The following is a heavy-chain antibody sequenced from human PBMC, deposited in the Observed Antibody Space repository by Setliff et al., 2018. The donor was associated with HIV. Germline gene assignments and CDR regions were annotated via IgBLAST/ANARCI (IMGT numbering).Heavy chain of an antibody. V-gene: IGHV1-8*02. CDR3: ARDYSSYWYYLDS. Sequence: EASVKVSCKASGYTFTSYHINWVRQAAGQGLEWMGWMSPINGNVGYAPKFRGRVTMTRSTSIGTAYMELSSLTSEDTAVYYCARDYSSYWYYLDSWGQGSLVTVSS. D-gene: IGHD6-13*01. CDR1: GYTFTSYH. CDR2: MSPINGNV. J-gene: IGHJ4*02.